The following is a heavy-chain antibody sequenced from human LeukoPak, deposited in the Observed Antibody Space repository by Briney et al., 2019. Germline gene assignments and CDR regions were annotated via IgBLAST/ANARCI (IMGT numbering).Heavy chain of an antibody. J-gene: IGHJ4*02. Sequence: PGRSHRLSCAASGFTFSTYGMHWVRQAPGKGLEWVAVISYDGSNKYYTDSVKGRFTISRDNSKNTLYLQMNSLRAEDTAVYYCAKASNGGSYYGVIIDYWGQGPLVTVSS. V-gene: IGHV3-30*18. D-gene: IGHD1-26*01. CDR3: AKASNGGSYYGVIIDY. CDR2: ISYDGSNK. CDR1: GFTFSTYG.